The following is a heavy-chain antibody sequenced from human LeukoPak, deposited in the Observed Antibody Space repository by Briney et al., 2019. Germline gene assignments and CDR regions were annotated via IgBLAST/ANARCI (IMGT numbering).Heavy chain of an antibody. Sequence: QPGRSLRLSCAASGFTFSSYGMHWVRQAPGKGLEWVAVISYDGSNKYYADSVKGRFTISRDNSKNTLYLQMNSLRAEDTAVYYCAKDSSSSAMDVWGQGTMVTVSS. CDR3: AKDSSSSAMDV. CDR1: GFTFSSYG. CDR2: ISYDGSNK. J-gene: IGHJ6*02. D-gene: IGHD6-13*01. V-gene: IGHV3-30*18.